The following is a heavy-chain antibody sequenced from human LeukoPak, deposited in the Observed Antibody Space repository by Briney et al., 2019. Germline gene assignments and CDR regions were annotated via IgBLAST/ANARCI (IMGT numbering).Heavy chain of an antibody. CDR1: GYTFTGYY. J-gene: IGHJ6*03. V-gene: IGHV1-2*02. CDR2: INPNSGGT. D-gene: IGHD3-10*01. Sequence: GASVKVSCKASGYTFTGYYMYWVRQAPGQGLEWMGWINPNSGGTNYAQKFQGRVTMTRDTSISTAYMELSRLRSDDTAVYYCARRHYGSGSYSPLEYYYYYMDVWGKGTTVTVSS. CDR3: ARRHYGSGSYSPLEYYYYYMDV.